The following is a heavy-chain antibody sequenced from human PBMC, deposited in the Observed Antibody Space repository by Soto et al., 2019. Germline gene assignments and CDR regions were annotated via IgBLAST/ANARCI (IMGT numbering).Heavy chain of an antibody. CDR2: IIPIFGTA. Sequence: QVQLVQSGAEVKKPGSSVKVSCKASGGTFSSYAISWVRQAPGQGLEWMGGIIPIFGTANYAQKFQGRVTITADESMSTAYMELSSLRSEDTAVYYCASRPYYYGSGTAATGYGMDVWGQGTTVTVSS. V-gene: IGHV1-69*01. J-gene: IGHJ6*02. D-gene: IGHD3-10*01. CDR1: GGTFSSYA. CDR3: ASRPYYYGSGTAATGYGMDV.